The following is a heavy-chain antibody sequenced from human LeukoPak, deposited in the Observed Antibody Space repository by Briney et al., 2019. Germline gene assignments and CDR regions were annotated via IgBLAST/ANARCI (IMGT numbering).Heavy chain of an antibody. V-gene: IGHV4-61*02. J-gene: IGHJ3*02. CDR3: AREGGDSSSPIVAFDI. CDR1: GGSISSSSYY. Sequence: SETLSLTCSASGGSISSSSYYWSWIRQPAGKGLEWIGRIYTSGSTNYNPSLKSRVTMSVDTSKNQFSLKLSSVTAADTAVYYCAREGGDSSSPIVAFDIWGQGTMVTVSS. D-gene: IGHD6-6*01. CDR2: IYTSGST.